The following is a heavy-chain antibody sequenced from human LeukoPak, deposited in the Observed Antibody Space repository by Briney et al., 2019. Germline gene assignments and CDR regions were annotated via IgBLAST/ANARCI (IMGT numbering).Heavy chain of an antibody. CDR1: GFTFSSFE. CDR2: MSTTGSTI. Sequence: PGGSLRLSCAASGFTFSSFEMNWVRQAPGKGLEWVSFMSTTGSTISYADSVKGRFTMSRDNAENSLFLIMNSLRAEDTAVYYCARDGFFGGTDYWGQGTLVTVSS. CDR3: ARDGFFGGTDY. V-gene: IGHV3-48*03. J-gene: IGHJ4*02. D-gene: IGHD3-3*01.